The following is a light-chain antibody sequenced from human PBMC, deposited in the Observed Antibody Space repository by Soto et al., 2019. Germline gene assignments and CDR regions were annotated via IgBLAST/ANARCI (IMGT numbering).Light chain of an antibody. CDR2: DAS. CDR1: QSITTS. CDR3: QQYATSPLT. V-gene: IGKV3-20*01. J-gene: IGKJ4*01. Sequence: IVLTQSPGTVSLSPGERATLSCRASQSITTSLAWYQRKPGQAPRLLIYDASTRATAIPDRFSGSGSGTDFTLTLSRLEAEDFAVYYCQQYATSPLTFGGGTKVEIK.